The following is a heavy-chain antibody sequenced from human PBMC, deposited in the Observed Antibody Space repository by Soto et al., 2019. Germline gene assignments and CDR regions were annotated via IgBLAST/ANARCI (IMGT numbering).Heavy chain of an antibody. CDR3: ARDRYGDNDAFDI. CDR2: ISYDGSNK. D-gene: IGHD4-17*01. CDR1: GFTFSNYA. J-gene: IGHJ3*02. Sequence: GGSLRLSCAASGFTFSNYAMHWVRQAPGKGLEWVAVISYDGSNKYYADSVKGRFTISRDNSKNTLYLQMNSLRAEDTAVYYCARDRYGDNDAFDIWGQGTMVTVSS. V-gene: IGHV3-30-3*01.